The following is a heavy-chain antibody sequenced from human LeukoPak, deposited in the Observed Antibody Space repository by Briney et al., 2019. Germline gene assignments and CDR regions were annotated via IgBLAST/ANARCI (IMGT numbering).Heavy chain of an antibody. CDR2: ITDSGDTT. CDR3: ARGHSSSSYSRQDY. Sequence: PGGSLRLSCAASGYNFNSYAMVWVRQAPGKGLEWVSGITDSGDTTYYADSVKGRFTISRDNSKNTVYLHMNSLRAEDTALYYCARGHSSSSYSRQDYWGQGALVTVSS. D-gene: IGHD6-13*01. V-gene: IGHV3-23*01. CDR1: GYNFNSYA. J-gene: IGHJ4*02.